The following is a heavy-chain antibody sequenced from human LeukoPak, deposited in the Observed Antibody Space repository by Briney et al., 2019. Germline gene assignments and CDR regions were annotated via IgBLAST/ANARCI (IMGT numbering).Heavy chain of an antibody. V-gene: IGHV3-23*01. CDR1: GFTFSTYA. Sequence: GGSLRLSCAASGFTFSTYAMSWVRRAPGKGLEWVSGISGSGGRTYYADSVKGRFTISRDNSKNTLYLQMNSLRAEDTAVYYCGRRISYYYGMDVWGQGTTVTVSS. CDR2: ISGSGGRT. J-gene: IGHJ6*02. CDR3: GRRISYYYGMDV.